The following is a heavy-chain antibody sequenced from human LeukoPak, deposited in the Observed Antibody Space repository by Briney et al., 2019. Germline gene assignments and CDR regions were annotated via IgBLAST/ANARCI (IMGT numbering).Heavy chain of an antibody. CDR2: IYWNDDK. Sequence: SGPALVHSTPTLTLTFTDSGGCPLNPAGMCVSWVSQPPGKALEWLARIYWNDDKTYSTSLYTRLTISKDTSHIQVVLTMTNMDVTDAAAYFCVRMGYYFDKTVGYFDVWGRGIPVTVSS. D-gene: IGHD3-22*01. V-gene: IGHV2-70*11. CDR3: VRMGYYFDKTVGYFDV. CDR1: GGCPLNPAGMC. J-gene: IGHJ2*01.